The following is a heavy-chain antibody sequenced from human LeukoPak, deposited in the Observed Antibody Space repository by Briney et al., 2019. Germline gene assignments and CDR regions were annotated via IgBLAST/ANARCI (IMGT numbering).Heavy chain of an antibody. J-gene: IGHJ4*02. CDR1: GGSFSGYY. CDR2: INHSGST. Sequence: SETLSLTCAVYGGSFSGYYWSWIRQPPGKGLEWIGEINHSGSTNYNPSLKSRVTISVDTSKNQFSPKLSSVTAADTAVYYCASLRGHCFDYWGQGTLVTVSS. CDR3: ASLRGHCFDY. V-gene: IGHV4-34*01.